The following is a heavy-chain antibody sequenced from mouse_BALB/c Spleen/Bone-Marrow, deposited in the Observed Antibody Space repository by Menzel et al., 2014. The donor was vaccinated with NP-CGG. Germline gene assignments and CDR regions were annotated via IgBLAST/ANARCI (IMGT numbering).Heavy chain of an antibody. D-gene: IGHD2-1*01. CDR3: ARCYYGNYFDY. J-gene: IGHJ2*01. V-gene: IGHV1S81*02. Sequence: QVQLQPSGAELVKPGASVKLSCKASGYTFTSYWMHWVKQRPGQGLEWIGEINPSNGRTNYNEKFKSKATLTVDKSSSTSYMQLSSLTSEDSAVYYCARCYYGNYFDYWGQGTTLTVSS. CDR1: GYTFTSYW. CDR2: INPSNGRT.